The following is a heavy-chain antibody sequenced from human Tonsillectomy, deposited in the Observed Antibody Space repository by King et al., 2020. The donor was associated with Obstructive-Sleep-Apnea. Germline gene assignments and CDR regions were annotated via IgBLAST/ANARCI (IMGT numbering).Heavy chain of an antibody. CDR1: GFSFTTGGVA. D-gene: IGHD6-13*01. J-gene: IGHJ4*02. V-gene: IGHV2-5*02. CDR3: AHRSIAAAGRYYFDY. Sequence: ITLKESGPTLVKPTQTLTLTCSFSGFSFTTGGVAWAWIRQPPGKSLEWLALIYWDVGKRLRPSLKSRLTITMDTSKKQVVLTMTDMEPLDTATYFCAHRSIAAAGRYYFDYWGQGTLVTVSS. CDR2: IYWDVGK.